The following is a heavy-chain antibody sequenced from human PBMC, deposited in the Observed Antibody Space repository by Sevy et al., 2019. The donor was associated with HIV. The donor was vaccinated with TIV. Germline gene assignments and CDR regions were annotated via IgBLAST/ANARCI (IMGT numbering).Heavy chain of an antibody. D-gene: IGHD3-3*01. V-gene: IGHV3-53*01. CDR3: ARGRGVFGAVAINWFDP. J-gene: IGHJ5*02. CDR1: GFTVSSSY. Sequence: GGSLRLSCAASGFTVSSSYMTWVRQPPGKGLEWVSVIYSGGSTYYADSVKRRFTISRDNSKNTLYLQMNNLRADDTAVYYCARGRGVFGAVAINWFDPWGQGALVTVSS. CDR2: IYSGGST.